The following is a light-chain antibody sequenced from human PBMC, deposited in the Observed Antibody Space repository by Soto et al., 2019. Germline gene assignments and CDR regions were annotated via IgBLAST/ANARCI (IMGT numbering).Light chain of an antibody. CDR3: QQYYGYPHT. CDR2: AAS. J-gene: IGKJ2*01. CDR1: QGINNY. V-gene: IGKV1-8*01. Sequence: AIRMTQSPSSFSASTGDKVTITCRASQGINNYLAWYQQKPGKAPKLLIYAASTLQSGVPSRFSGSGSGTDFTLTISCLQPEDFATYYCQQYYGYPHTFGQGAKLEIK.